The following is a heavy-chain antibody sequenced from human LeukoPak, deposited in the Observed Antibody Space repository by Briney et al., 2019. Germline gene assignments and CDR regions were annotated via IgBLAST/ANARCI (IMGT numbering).Heavy chain of an antibody. CDR2: ISGSGGST. V-gene: IGHV3-23*01. CDR3: AKNWYYYDSSGYYY. Sequence: PGGSLRLSCAASGFTFSSYAMSWVRQAPGKGLEWVSAISGSGGSTYYADSVKGRFTISRDNSKNTLYLQMNSLRAEDTAVYYCAKNWYYYDSSGYYYWGQGPWSPSPQ. CDR1: GFTFSSYA. J-gene: IGHJ4*02. D-gene: IGHD3-22*01.